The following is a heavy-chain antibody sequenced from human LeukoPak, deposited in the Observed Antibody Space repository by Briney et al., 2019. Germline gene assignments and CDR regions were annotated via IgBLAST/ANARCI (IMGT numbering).Heavy chain of an antibody. D-gene: IGHD6-19*01. J-gene: IGHJ4*02. Sequence: GRSLRLSCAASGFTFDDYAMHWVRQAPGKGLEWVSAISGSGGSTYYADSVKGRFTISRDNSKNTLYLQMNSLRAEDTAVYYCAKDQYSSGWSEGYFDYWGQGTLVTVSS. V-gene: IGHV3-23*01. CDR1: GFTFDDYA. CDR2: ISGSGGST. CDR3: AKDQYSSGWSEGYFDY.